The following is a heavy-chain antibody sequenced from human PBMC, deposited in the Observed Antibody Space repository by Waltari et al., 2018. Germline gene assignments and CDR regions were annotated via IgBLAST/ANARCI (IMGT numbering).Heavy chain of an antibody. Sequence: EVQLVESGGGLVQPGRSLRLSCSASGFTFDDYAMPLVRQAPGKGLEWVSGISWNSGSIGYADSVKGRFTISRDNAKNSLYLQMNSLRAEDTALYYCAKAPSSSGLFDYWGQGTLVTVSS. CDR3: AKAPSSSGLFDY. D-gene: IGHD6-6*01. V-gene: IGHV3-9*01. J-gene: IGHJ4*02. CDR1: GFTFDDYA. CDR2: ISWNSGSI.